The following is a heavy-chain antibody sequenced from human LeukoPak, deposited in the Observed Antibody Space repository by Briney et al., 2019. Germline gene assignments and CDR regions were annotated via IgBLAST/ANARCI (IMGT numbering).Heavy chain of an antibody. J-gene: IGHJ6*03. D-gene: IGHD2-2*01. CDR3: ARGGSTSSYYYYYMDV. V-gene: IGHV4-61*02. Sequence: SETLSLTCTVSGDSITSGRYYWSWVRQPAGKELEWIGRIYASGKTDYNPYTPSLRSRVIVSLDTSKNQFSLFLTSVTAADTAMYYCARGGSTSSYYYYYMDVWGKGTTVTVSS. CDR2: IYASGKT. CDR1: GDSITSGRYY.